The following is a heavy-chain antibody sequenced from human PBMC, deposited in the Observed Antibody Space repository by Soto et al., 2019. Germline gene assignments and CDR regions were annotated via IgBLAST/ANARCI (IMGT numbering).Heavy chain of an antibody. CDR2: ISYDGSNK. CDR1: GFTFSSYG. J-gene: IGHJ6*02. D-gene: IGHD5-18*01. Sequence: GGSLRLSCAASGFTFSSYGMHWVRQAPGKGLEWVAVISYDGSNKYYADSVKGRFTISRDNSKNTLYLQMNSLRAEDTAVYYCAKEAYSYGHYYYYGMDVWGQGTTVTVSS. V-gene: IGHV3-30*18. CDR3: AKEAYSYGHYYYYGMDV.